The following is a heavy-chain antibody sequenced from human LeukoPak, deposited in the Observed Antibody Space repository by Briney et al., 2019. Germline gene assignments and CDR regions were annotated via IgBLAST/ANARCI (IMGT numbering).Heavy chain of an antibody. CDR3: AKDEGDGYGSGSYSSY. CDR2: ISYDGSNK. Sequence: GGSLRLSCAASGFTFSSYGMHWVRQAPGKGLEWVAVISYDGSNKYYADSVKGRFTISRDNSKNTLYLQMNSLRAEDTAVYYCAKDEGDGYGSGSYSSYWGQGTLVTVSS. D-gene: IGHD3-10*01. J-gene: IGHJ4*02. V-gene: IGHV3-30*18. CDR1: GFTFSSYG.